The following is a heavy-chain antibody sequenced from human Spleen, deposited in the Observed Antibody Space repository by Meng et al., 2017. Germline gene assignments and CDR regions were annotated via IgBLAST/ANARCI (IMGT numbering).Heavy chain of an antibody. CDR1: GGTFNSYA. D-gene: IGHD5-24*01. J-gene: IGHJ4*02. V-gene: IGHV1-69*13. CDR3: ATRGQEGGDGNNWLPIDY. Sequence: SVKVSCKAPGGTFNSYAISWVRQAPEQGLEWMGGIIPAFGAPNHAQKFQGRVRITADESTTTAYMELSSLRSQDTAVYYCATRGQEGGDGNNWLPIDYWGQGTLVTVSS. CDR2: IIPAFGAP.